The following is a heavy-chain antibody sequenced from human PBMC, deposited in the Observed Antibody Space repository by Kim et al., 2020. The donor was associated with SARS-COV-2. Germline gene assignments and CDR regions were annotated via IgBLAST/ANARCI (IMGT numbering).Heavy chain of an antibody. Sequence: SVKVSCKASGFTFTSSAVQWVRQARGQRLEWIGWIVVGSGNTNYAQKFQERVTITRDMSTSTAYMELSSLRSEDTAVYYCAAGPMVRGVTNDYWGQGTLVTVSS. CDR3: AAGPMVRGVTNDY. CDR2: IVVGSGNT. V-gene: IGHV1-58*01. CDR1: GFTFTSSA. D-gene: IGHD3-10*01. J-gene: IGHJ4*02.